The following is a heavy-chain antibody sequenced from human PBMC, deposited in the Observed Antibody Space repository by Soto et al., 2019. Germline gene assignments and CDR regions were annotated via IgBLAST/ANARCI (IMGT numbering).Heavy chain of an antibody. CDR3: ARQVYGDYEDYRNHLDV. V-gene: IGHV4-59*08. D-gene: IGHD4-17*01. CDR1: GGSISSYY. Sequence: SETLSLTCTVSGGSISSYYWSWIRQPPGKGLEWIGYINYRGTPNTTPPIKGRDTKSVNPSKNHFPLRLSLGTAEDTAVYYCARQVYGDYEDYRNHLDVRAKGTTDPVSS. CDR2: INYRGTP. J-gene: IGHJ6*04.